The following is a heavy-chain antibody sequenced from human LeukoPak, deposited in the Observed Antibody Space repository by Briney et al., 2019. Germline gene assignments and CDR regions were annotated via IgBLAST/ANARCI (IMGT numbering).Heavy chain of an antibody. CDR2: IHYSGTT. D-gene: IGHD3-3*01. Sequence: SETLSLSCTVSGDSISTSTYYWGWIRQPPGKGLEWIGSIHYSGTTYYNPSHKSRVTVSVDTSKSQFSLKVSSVTAADTAVYYCARHRSGYSFDFWGQGTLVTVSS. CDR1: GDSISTSTYY. CDR3: ARHRSGYSFDF. V-gene: IGHV4-39*01. J-gene: IGHJ4*02.